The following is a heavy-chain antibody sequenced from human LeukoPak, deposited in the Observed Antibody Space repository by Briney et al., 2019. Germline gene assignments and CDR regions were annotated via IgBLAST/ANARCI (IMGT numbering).Heavy chain of an antibody. CDR2: IYHSGST. CDR1: GCSISSGYY. CDR3: ARAEAAANYNWFDP. Sequence: SETLSLTCTVSGCSISSGYYWGWIRQPPGKGLEWIGSIYHSGSTYYNPSLKSRVTISVDTSKNQFSLKLRSVTAADTAVYYCARAEAAANYNWFDPWGQGTLVTVSS. V-gene: IGHV4-38-2*02. D-gene: IGHD6-13*01. J-gene: IGHJ5*02.